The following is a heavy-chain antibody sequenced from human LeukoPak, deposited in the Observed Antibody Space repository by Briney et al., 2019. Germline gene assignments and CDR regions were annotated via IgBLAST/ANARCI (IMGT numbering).Heavy chain of an antibody. J-gene: IGHJ4*02. CDR3: ARVLPPRYSGSRTGGYYFDY. V-gene: IGHV3-11*06. D-gene: IGHD1-26*01. CDR1: GFTFSDYY. CDR2: ISSSSYT. Sequence: PGGSLRLSCAASGFTFSDYYMSWIRQAPGKGLEWVSYISSSSYTNYADSVKGRFTISRDNAKNSLYLQMNSLRAEDTAVYYCARVLPPRYSGSRTGGYYFDYWGQGTLVTVSS.